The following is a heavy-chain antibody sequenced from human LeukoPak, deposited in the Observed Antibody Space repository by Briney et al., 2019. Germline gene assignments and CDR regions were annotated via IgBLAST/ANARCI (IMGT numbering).Heavy chain of an antibody. V-gene: IGHV3-23*01. J-gene: IGHJ3*02. Sequence: PGGSLRLSCAASGFTFSSFPMSWVRQAPGKGLEWVSAISGSGDSTNYADSVKGRFTISRDNSKNTLYLQMNSLRAEDTAVYYCAKTYAFDIWGQGTLVTVSS. CDR1: GFTFSSFP. CDR3: AKTYAFDI. CDR2: ISGSGDST.